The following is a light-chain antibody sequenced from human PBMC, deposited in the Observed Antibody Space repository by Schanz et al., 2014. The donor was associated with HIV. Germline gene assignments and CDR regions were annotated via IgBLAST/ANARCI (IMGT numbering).Light chain of an antibody. CDR3: AAWDDSLSGWV. V-gene: IGLV2-14*03. Sequence: QSVLTQPASVSGSPGQSISISCTGTSGDVGSYNYVSWYQQHPGKAPKLIIYDVSHRPSGVSDRFSGSKSGNTASLAISGLRSEDEADYYCAAWDDSLSGWVFGGGTKLTVL. J-gene: IGLJ3*02. CDR2: DVS. CDR1: SGDVGSYNY.